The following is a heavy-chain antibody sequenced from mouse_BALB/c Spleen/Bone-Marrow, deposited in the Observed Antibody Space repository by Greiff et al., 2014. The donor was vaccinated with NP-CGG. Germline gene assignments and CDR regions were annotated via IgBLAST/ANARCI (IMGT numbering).Heavy chain of an antibody. Sequence: VHVKQSGAELAKPGASVKLSCTASGFNIKDTYMHWVKQRPEQGLEWIGRIDPANGDTKYDPKFQGKATITADTSSNTAYLQRSSLTSEDTAVYYCTKPSFYCGSSYWYFDVWGAGTTVTVSS. CDR1: GFNIKDTY. CDR2: IDPANGDT. CDR3: TKPSFYCGSSYWYFDV. V-gene: IGHV14-3*02. J-gene: IGHJ1*01. D-gene: IGHD1-1*01.